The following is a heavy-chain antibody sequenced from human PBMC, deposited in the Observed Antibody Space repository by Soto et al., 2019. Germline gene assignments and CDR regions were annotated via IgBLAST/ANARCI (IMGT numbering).Heavy chain of an antibody. V-gene: IGHV3-30*18. CDR3: AKDLGRIGYYYYGMDV. CDR2: KSYDGSNK. J-gene: IGHJ6*02. Sequence: QVQLVESGGGVVQPGRSLRLSCAASGFTFSSYGMHWVRQAPGKGLEWVAVKSYDGSNKYYADSVKGRFTISRDNSKNXLYRQMNSLRAEDTAVYYCAKDLGRIGYYYYGMDVWGQGTTVTVSS. CDR1: GFTFSSYG. D-gene: IGHD2-15*01.